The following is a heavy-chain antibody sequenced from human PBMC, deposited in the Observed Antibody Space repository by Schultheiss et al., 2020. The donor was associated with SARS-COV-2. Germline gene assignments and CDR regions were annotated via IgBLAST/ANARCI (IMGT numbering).Heavy chain of an antibody. Sequence: GGSLRLSCAASGFTFSGYGMHWVRQAPGKGLEWVAVISYDGSNKYYADSVKGRFTISRDNSKNMLYLQMNSLTTEDTAVYYCTTYSSSWFFFDCWGQGTLVTVSS. CDR2: ISYDGSNK. J-gene: IGHJ4*02. CDR1: GFTFSGYG. D-gene: IGHD6-6*01. V-gene: IGHV3-30*03. CDR3: TTYSSSWFFFDC.